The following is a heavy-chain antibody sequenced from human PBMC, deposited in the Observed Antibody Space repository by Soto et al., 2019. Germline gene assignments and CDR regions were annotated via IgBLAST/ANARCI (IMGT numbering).Heavy chain of an antibody. CDR1: GDSITSTSYY. J-gene: IGHJ4*02. CDR3: ARRLFSSTWPSYFDY. CDR2: FHYSGST. V-gene: IGHV4-39*01. D-gene: IGHD6-13*01. Sequence: LSLTCTVSGDSITSTSYYWGWIRQPSGKGLEWIGCFHYSGSTYYNPSLSSRVTSSVDTAKNQFPLKVSSVTAADTAVYYCARRLFSSTWPSYFDYWGEGTLVTVSS.